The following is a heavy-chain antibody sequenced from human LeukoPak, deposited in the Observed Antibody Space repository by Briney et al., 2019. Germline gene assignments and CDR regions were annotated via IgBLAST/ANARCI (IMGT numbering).Heavy chain of an antibody. CDR2: INHSGST. Sequence: PSETLSLTCAVYGGSFSGYYWSWIRQPPGKGLEWIGEINHSGSTNYNPSLKSRVTISVDTSKNQFSLKLSSVTAADRAVYYCARGRRGYSYGYSRLFDYWGQGTLVTVSS. CDR1: GGSFSGYY. D-gene: IGHD5-18*01. J-gene: IGHJ4*02. CDR3: ARGRRGYSYGYSRLFDY. V-gene: IGHV4-34*01.